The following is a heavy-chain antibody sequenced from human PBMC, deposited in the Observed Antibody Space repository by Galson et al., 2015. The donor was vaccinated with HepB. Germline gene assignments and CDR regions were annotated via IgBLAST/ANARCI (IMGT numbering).Heavy chain of an antibody. CDR2: INFISTTV. Sequence: SLRLSCAASGFTFSSYSFNWVRQAPGKGLEWISHINFISTTVYYADSVKGRFIISRDNAKNSLYLQMNSLRAEDTAVYYCAKDYDFWSGGPYYFDQWGQGTLVTVSS. J-gene: IGHJ4*02. CDR3: AKDYDFWSGGPYYFDQ. D-gene: IGHD3-3*01. CDR1: GFTFSSYS. V-gene: IGHV3-48*01.